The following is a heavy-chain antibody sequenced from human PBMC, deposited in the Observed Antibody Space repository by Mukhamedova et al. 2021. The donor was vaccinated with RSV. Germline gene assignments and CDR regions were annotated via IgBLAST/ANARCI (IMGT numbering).Heavy chain of an antibody. Sequence: SPGKRPEWAASISSSSTFIYHPDSVKGRFTISRDNAKNSLFLQMNNLRAEDTAVYYCARSYSSGWYFFDYWGQGTLVTVSS. J-gene: IGHJ4*02. CDR3: ARSYSSGWYFFDY. CDR2: ISSSSTFI. V-gene: IGHV3-21*06. D-gene: IGHD6-19*01.